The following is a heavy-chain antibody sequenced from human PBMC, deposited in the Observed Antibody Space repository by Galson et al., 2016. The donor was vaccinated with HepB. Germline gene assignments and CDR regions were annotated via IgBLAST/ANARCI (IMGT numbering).Heavy chain of an antibody. V-gene: IGHV1-46*01. D-gene: IGHD3-9*01. CDR2: INPSSGST. CDR3: ARLGGTLTGYDNFGNLLCYCDL. J-gene: IGHJ2*01. Sequence: VKVSCKASGHTFFNYYIHWVRQAPGQGLEWMAMINPSSGSTIYAREFQGKISVTRDTASVPSDTSTGTVHLFLSSLRHEDTAVYYCARLGGTLTGYDNFGNLLCYCDLWGRGPLVTVSS. CDR1: GHTFFNYY.